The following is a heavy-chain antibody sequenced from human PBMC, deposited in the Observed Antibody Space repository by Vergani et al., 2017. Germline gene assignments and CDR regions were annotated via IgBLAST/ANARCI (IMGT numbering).Heavy chain of an antibody. CDR2: ISFDGTNE. J-gene: IGHJ4*02. Sequence: QVQLVESGGGVVQPGTSLRLSCVVSGFALNRHAMYWGRQAPGKGVGWVVGISFDGTNEYYPDLVKGRFTISRDIAKNTLYLQVRSLRLEDTGVYHCVRDRGLCAGGRCYTEAWDYWGQGTPVTVSS. D-gene: IGHD2-2*02. CDR3: VRDRGLCAGGRCYTEAWDY. V-gene: IGHV3-30-3*01. CDR1: GFALNRHA.